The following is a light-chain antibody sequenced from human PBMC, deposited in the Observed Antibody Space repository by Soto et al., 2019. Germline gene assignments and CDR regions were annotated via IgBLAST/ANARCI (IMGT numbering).Light chain of an antibody. J-gene: IGLJ2*01. Sequence: QSVLTQPPSVSGAPGQRVTISCTGNASNIGAGYEVHWYQQPPGKAPKLLISGHNIRPSGVPDRFSGSRSGTSASLVITRLQAEDEAVHYCQSYDSSLSGYVVFGGGTKLTVL. V-gene: IGLV1-40*01. CDR1: ASNIGAGYE. CDR3: QSYDSSLSGYVV. CDR2: GHN.